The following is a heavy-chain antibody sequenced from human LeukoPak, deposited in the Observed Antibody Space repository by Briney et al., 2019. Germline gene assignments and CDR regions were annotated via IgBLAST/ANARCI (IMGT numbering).Heavy chain of an antibody. V-gene: IGHV4-34*01. D-gene: IGHD3-22*01. CDR3: ARGRYYYDSS. CDR2: INHSRST. J-gene: IGHJ4*02. Sequence: SETLSLTCAVYGGSFSGYYWSGIRQPPGKGREWIGEINHSRSTNYNPSLKSRVTISVDTSKTQFSLKLSSVTAADTAVYYCARGRYYYDSSWGQGTLVTVSS. CDR1: GGSFSGYY.